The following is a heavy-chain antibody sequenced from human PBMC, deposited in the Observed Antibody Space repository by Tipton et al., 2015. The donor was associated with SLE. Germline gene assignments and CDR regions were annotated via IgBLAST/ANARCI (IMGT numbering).Heavy chain of an antibody. D-gene: IGHD6-13*01. Sequence: TLSLTCTVSGDSIRSQYWSWVRLPPRTGVEWIGFIHTSGNTIYNPSLKSRVTISVDTSKNSLYLQMNSLRAEDTAVYYCARVYSSNWYDYYYMDVWGKGTTVTVSS. CDR1: GDSIRSQY. V-gene: IGHV4-4*08. CDR3: ARVYSSNWYDYYYMDV. J-gene: IGHJ6*03. CDR2: IHTSGNT.